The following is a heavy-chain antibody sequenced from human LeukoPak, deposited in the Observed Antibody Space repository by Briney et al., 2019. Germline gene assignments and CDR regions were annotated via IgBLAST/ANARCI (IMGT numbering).Heavy chain of an antibody. CDR1: GFTLSDYW. J-gene: IGHJ3*01. D-gene: IGHD3-16*01. CDR2: IKQDGGEK. V-gene: IGHV3-7*01. CDR3: ARDLVDYPLSAIDF. Sequence: GGSLRLSCAASGFTLSDYWMTWVRQAPGKGLEWVANIKQDGGEKYYVDSVKGRFTISRDNAKNSLYLQMNSLRAEDTAVYYCARDLVDYPLSAIDFWGQGTMVTVSS.